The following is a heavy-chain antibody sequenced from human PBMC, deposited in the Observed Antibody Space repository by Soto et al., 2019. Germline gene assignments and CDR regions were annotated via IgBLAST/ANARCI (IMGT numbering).Heavy chain of an antibody. CDR2: IIPIFGTA. V-gene: IGHV1-69*01. CDR1: GGTFSSYA. Sequence: QVQLVQSGAEVKKPGSSVKVSCKASGGTFSSYAISWVRQAPGQGLEWMGGIIPIFGTANYAQKFQGRVTITADESTSTAYMELSSLRSEDTAVYYCASSIAARRAKWGGGAGSYLDYWGQGTLVTVSS. CDR3: ASSIAARRAKWGGGAGSYLDY. D-gene: IGHD6-6*01. J-gene: IGHJ4*02.